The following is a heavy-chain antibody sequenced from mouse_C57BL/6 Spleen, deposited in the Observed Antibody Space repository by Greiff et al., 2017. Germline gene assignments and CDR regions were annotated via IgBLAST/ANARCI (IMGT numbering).Heavy chain of an antibody. J-gene: IGHJ2*01. V-gene: IGHV1-69*01. CDR3: ARGYYGSSYVHY. CDR1: GYTFTSYW. D-gene: IGHD1-1*01. Sequence: QVQLQQPGAELVMPGASVKLSCKASGYTFTSYWMHWVKQRPGQGLEWIGEIDPSDSYTNYNQKFKGKSTLTVDKSSSTAYMQLSSLTSEDSAVYYCARGYYGSSYVHYWGQGTTLTVSS. CDR2: IDPSDSYT.